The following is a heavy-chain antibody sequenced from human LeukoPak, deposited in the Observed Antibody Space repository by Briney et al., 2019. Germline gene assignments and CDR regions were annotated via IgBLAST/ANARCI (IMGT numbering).Heavy chain of an antibody. D-gene: IGHD2-21*02. V-gene: IGHV3-53*01. CDR2: IYSGGST. J-gene: IGHJ4*02. Sequence: GGSLRLSCAASGFTFSSNYMSWVRQAPGKGLEWVSVIYSGGSTYYADSVKGRFTISRDNSKNTLYLQMNSLRAEDTAVYYCASIDIAYCGGDCYSRERVDYWGQGTLVTVSS. CDR1: GFTFSSNY. CDR3: ASIDIAYCGGDCYSRERVDY.